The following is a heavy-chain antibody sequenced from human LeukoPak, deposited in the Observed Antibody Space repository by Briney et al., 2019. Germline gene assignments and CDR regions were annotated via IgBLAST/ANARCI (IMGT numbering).Heavy chain of an antibody. J-gene: IGHJ4*02. CDR1: GGSISSSNW. CDR2: IYHSGST. D-gene: IGHD3-22*01. Sequence: SGTLSLTCAVSGGSISSSNWWSWVRQPPGKGLEWIGEIYHSGSTNYNPSLKSRVTISVDKSKNQFSLKLSSVTAADTAVYYCARTKRSDSSGYYYDYWGQGTLVTVSS. V-gene: IGHV4-4*02. CDR3: ARTKRSDSSGYYYDY.